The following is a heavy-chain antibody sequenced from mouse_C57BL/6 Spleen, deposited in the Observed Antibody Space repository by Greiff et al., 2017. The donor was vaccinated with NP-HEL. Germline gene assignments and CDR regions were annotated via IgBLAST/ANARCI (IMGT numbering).Heavy chain of an antibody. J-gene: IGHJ2*01. Sequence: DVKLQESGPGLVKPSQSLSLTCSVTGYSITSGYYWNWIRQFPGNKLEWMGYISYDGSNNYNPSLKNRISITRDTSKNQFFLKLNSVTTEDTATYYCARTQSTVVAFDYWGQGTTLTVSS. CDR2: ISYDGSN. D-gene: IGHD1-1*01. V-gene: IGHV3-6*01. CDR1: GYSITSGYY. CDR3: ARTQSTVVAFDY.